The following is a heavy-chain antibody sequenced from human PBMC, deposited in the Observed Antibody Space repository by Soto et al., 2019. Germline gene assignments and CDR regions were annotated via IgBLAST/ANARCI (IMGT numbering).Heavy chain of an antibody. CDR3: ARAPMVLTRSYFDS. V-gene: IGHV4-59*07. J-gene: IGHJ4*02. CDR1: DGSISNFY. D-gene: IGHD3-22*01. Sequence: SDTRDLACTVSDGSISNFYWSWIRQPPGKGLEWIGYISSSGNTNYNPSLKSRVSISVDTSKNQFSLNLTSVTAADTAVYYCARAPMVLTRSYFDSWGQGTPVTVSS. CDR2: ISSSGNT.